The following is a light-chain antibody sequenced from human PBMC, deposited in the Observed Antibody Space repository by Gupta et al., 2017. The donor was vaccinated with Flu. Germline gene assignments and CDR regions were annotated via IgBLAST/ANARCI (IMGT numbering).Light chain of an antibody. J-gene: IGKJ4*02. CDR3: RQALQTPQT. CDR1: QSRRDINGYNY. V-gene: IGKV2-28*01. CDR2: LAS. Sequence: ETVMTQSPLPLSVTPGEAASISCQASQSRRDINGYNYLDWYLQKPGQPPQLLIYLASNRASGVPDRFSGSGSGTIFTLKISRGEAEDVVIYYCRQALQTPQTFGEGTKVEIK.